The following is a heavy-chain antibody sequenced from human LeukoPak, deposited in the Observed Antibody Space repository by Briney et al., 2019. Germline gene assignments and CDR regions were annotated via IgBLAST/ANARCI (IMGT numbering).Heavy chain of an antibody. CDR3: ARDLGGTSWIGGFDH. Sequence: GGSLRLSCAASGFTFSSYWIHWVRQAPGKGLVWASRINSDGGSTNYADSVKGRFTISRDNAKNTLYLQMNSLRAEDTALYYCARDLGGTSWIGGFDHWGQGTLVTVSS. V-gene: IGHV3-74*01. CDR1: GFTFSSYW. CDR2: INSDGGST. D-gene: IGHD3-10*01. J-gene: IGHJ4*02.